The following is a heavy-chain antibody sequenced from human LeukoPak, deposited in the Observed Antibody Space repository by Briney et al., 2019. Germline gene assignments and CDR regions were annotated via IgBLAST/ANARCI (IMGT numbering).Heavy chain of an antibody. Sequence: PGGPLRLSCAASGFTFSSYAMHWVRQAPGKGLEWVAVISYDGSNKYYADSVKGRFTISRDNSKNTLYLQMNSLRAEDTAVYYCASYSHWGQGTLVTVSS. D-gene: IGHD2-15*01. CDR3: ASYSH. CDR1: GFTFSSYA. V-gene: IGHV3-30*01. J-gene: IGHJ4*02. CDR2: ISYDGSNK.